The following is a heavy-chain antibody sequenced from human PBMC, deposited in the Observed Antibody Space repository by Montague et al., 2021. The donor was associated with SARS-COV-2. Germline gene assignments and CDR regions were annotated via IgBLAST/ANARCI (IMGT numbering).Heavy chain of an antibody. CDR1: GGSFSGYY. D-gene: IGHD5-12*01. CDR2: NNYSGST. V-gene: IGHV4-34*01. Sequence: SETLSLTCAVYGGSFSGYYWTWIRQPPGKGLERIGENNYSGSTNYNPSLKSRVTMSVDMSKNQFSLRLRSVTAADTAVYYCARGRGSAVLFDFYYYGMDVWGQGTTVTVSS. J-gene: IGHJ6*02. CDR3: ARGRGSAVLFDFYYYGMDV.